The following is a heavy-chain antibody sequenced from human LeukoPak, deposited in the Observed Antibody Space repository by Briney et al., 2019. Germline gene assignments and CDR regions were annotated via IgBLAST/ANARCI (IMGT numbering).Heavy chain of an antibody. Sequence: PGGSLRLSCSASGFTLSSNWMHWVRQAPGKGLGWVSRINNDGSSKSYADSLKGRFTISRDNAKDTLFLQMNSLRAEDTAVYYCVKYSSGWNWGQGTLVTVSS. J-gene: IGHJ4*02. V-gene: IGHV3-74*01. D-gene: IGHD6-19*01. CDR3: VKYSSGWN. CDR2: INNDGSSK. CDR1: GFTLSSNW.